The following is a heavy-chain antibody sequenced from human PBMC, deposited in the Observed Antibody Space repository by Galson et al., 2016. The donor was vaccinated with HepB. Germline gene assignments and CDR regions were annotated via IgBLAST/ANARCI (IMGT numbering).Heavy chain of an antibody. CDR3: ASRGGYDAFDI. CDR1: SDTLSNYG. J-gene: IGHJ3*02. Sequence: SVKVSCKASSDTLSNYGFSWVRQVPGQGLEWMGGVNTYTGDADYPQRSQDRVTMTTDTSTKTAYMELRSLRSDDTAVYYCASRGGYDAFDIWGQGTTITVSS. CDR2: VNTYTGDA. V-gene: IGHV1-18*01. D-gene: IGHD5-12*01.